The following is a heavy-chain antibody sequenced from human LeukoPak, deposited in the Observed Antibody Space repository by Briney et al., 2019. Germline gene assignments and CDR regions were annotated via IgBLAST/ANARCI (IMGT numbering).Heavy chain of an antibody. V-gene: IGHV4-59*08. CDR1: GGSISSYY. CDR3: ARYGSGSTWFDA. Sequence: SETLSLTCTVSGGSISSYYWSWIRQPPGKGLEWIGYIYYSGSTNYNPSLRSRVTISVDTSKIHFSLKLSSVTAADTAVYYCARYGSGSTWFDAWGQGTLVTVS. D-gene: IGHD3-10*01. CDR2: IYYSGST. J-gene: IGHJ5*02.